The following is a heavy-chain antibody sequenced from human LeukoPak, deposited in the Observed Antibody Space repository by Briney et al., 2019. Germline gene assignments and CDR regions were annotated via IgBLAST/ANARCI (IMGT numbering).Heavy chain of an antibody. CDR1: GGSISSYY. V-gene: IGHV4-59*01. D-gene: IGHD3-22*01. CDR2: IYYSGIT. Sequence: SETLSLTCTVSGGSISSYYWSWIRQPPGKGLEWIGYIYYSGITNYNPSLKSRVTISVDTSKNQFSLKLSSVTAADTAVYYCARVNYYDSRGYGAFDIWGQGTMVTVSS. J-gene: IGHJ3*02. CDR3: ARVNYYDSRGYGAFDI.